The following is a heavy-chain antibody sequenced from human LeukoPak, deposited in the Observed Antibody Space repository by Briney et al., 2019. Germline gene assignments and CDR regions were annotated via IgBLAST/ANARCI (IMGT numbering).Heavy chain of an antibody. Sequence: PGGSLRLSCAASGFTFSSYGMHWVRQAPVKGLEWVAVISYDGSNKYYADSVKGRFTISRDNSKNTLYLQMNSLRAEDTAVYYCAKENSGNLAGTFDYWGQGTLVTVSS. CDR3: AKENSGNLAGTFDY. D-gene: IGHD1-26*01. J-gene: IGHJ4*02. V-gene: IGHV3-30*18. CDR2: ISYDGSNK. CDR1: GFTFSSYG.